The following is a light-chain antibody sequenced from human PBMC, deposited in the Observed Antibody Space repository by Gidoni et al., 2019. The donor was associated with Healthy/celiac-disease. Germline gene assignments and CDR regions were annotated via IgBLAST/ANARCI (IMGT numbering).Light chain of an antibody. CDR3: QQYGSSLLT. J-gene: IGKJ4*01. V-gene: IGKV3-20*01. CDR2: GAS. CDR1: QSVSSSY. Sequence: EIVLPQSPGTLSLSPGERATLSCRASQSVSSSYLAWYQQKPGQAPRPLIYGASSRATGIPDRFSGSGSGTDFTLTIRRREPEDFAVYYCQQYGSSLLTFGGGTKVEIK.